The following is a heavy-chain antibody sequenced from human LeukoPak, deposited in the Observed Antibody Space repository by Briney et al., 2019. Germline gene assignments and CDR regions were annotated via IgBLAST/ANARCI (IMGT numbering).Heavy chain of an antibody. D-gene: IGHD3-22*01. V-gene: IGHV3-48*01. CDR2: ISSSSSTI. CDR1: GFTFSSYS. Sequence: GGSLRLSCAASGFTFSSYSMNWVRQAPGKGLEWVSYISSSSSTINYADSVKGRFTISRDNAKNSLYLQMNSLRAEDTAVYYCARDYYDSSDAFDIWGQGTMVTVSS. CDR3: ARDYYDSSDAFDI. J-gene: IGHJ3*02.